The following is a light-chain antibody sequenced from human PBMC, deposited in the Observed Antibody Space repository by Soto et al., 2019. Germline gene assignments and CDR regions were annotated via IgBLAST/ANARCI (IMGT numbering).Light chain of an antibody. Sequence: AIRITQSPSSFSASTGDRVTLTCGASQGISSYLAWYQQKPGKAPKLLIYAASTLQSGVPSRFSGSGSGTDFTLTISCLQSEDFATYYCQQYYSYPPTFGQGTKV. V-gene: IGKV1-8*01. CDR2: AAS. CDR3: QQYYSYPPT. CDR1: QGISSY. J-gene: IGKJ1*01.